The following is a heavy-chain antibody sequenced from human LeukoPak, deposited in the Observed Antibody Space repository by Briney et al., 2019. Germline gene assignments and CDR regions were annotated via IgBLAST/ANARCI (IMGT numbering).Heavy chain of an antibody. J-gene: IGHJ4*02. CDR1: GFIVSSYV. Sequence: GESLRLSCAASGFIVSSYVMNWVRLTPGKGLELVSTMNTNGATYYADSVKGRFTVSRDNSKNTLFLFMNSLRDEDTAIYYCASERYYFDHWGQGTLVSVSS. CDR2: MNTNGAT. V-gene: IGHV3-23*01. CDR3: ASERYYFDH. D-gene: IGHD1-14*01.